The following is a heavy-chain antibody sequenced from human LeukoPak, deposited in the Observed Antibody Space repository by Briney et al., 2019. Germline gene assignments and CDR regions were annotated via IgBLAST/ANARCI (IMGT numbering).Heavy chain of an antibody. CDR3: ARARDGDSSGYYLFDY. J-gene: IGHJ4*02. D-gene: IGHD3-22*01. Sequence: SETLSLTCTVSGGSISSYYWSWIRQPPGKGLEWIGYIYYSGSTNYNPSLKSRVTISVDRSKNQFSLKLSSVTAADTAVYYCARARDGDSSGYYLFDYWGQGTLVTVSS. V-gene: IGHV4-59*01. CDR1: GGSISSYY. CDR2: IYYSGST.